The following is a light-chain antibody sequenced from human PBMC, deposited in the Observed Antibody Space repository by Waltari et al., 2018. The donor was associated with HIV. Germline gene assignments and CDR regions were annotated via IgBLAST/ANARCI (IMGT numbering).Light chain of an antibody. Sequence: QSVLTQPPSVSGAPGPRVAISCIGRIPNIRAGYDVPWYQQIPGAAPKLLIYHNSDRPSGVPDRFSGSKSGTSASLTITGLQAEDEADYYCQSYDSSLSAVFGGGTKLTVL. V-gene: IGLV1-40*01. CDR2: HNS. J-gene: IGLJ2*01. CDR3: QSYDSSLSAV. CDR1: IPNIRAGYD.